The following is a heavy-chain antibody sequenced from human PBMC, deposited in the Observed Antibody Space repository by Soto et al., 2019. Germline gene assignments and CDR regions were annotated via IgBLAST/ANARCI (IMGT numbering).Heavy chain of an antibody. J-gene: IGHJ5*02. CDR2: ISAYNGNT. CDR1: GYTFTSYG. Sequence: QVQLVQSGAEVKKPGASVKVSCKASGYTFTSYGISWVRQAPGQGLEWMGWISAYNGNTNYAQKLQGRVTMTTDTSTSTADMELRSLRSDDTAVYYCARDGQVVAATYVNNWFDPWGQGTLVTVSS. D-gene: IGHD2-15*01. CDR3: ARDGQVVAATYVNNWFDP. V-gene: IGHV1-18*01.